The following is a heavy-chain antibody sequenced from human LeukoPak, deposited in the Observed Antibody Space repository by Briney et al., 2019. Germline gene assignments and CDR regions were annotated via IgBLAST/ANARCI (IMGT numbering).Heavy chain of an antibody. J-gene: IGHJ6*03. D-gene: IGHD1-26*01. CDR2: IRYDGSNQ. Sequence: SGGSLRLSCAASGFTFSGYGMSWVRQAPGKGLEWVAFIRYDGSNQYYVDSVKGRFTISRDNSKNMLFLQMNSLRVEDTAVYYCAKERAGATFYYYYYMDVWGKGTTVTISS. CDR3: AKERAGATFYYYYYMDV. V-gene: IGHV3-30*02. CDR1: GFTFSGYG.